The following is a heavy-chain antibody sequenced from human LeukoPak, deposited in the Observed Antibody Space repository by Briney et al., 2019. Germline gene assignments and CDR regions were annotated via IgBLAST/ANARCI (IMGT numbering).Heavy chain of an antibody. J-gene: IGHJ4*02. Sequence: GGSLRLSCAASGFTFSSYAMHWVRQAPGKGLGHVSAINSKGGNTYYANSVKGRFTISRDNSMNTLYLQMGSLRAEDMAVYYCARDPGRAGTTEWYYFDLWGQGTLVTVSS. CDR3: ARDPGRAGTTEWYYFDL. CDR2: INSKGGNT. V-gene: IGHV3-64*01. D-gene: IGHD3-3*01. CDR1: GFTFSSYA.